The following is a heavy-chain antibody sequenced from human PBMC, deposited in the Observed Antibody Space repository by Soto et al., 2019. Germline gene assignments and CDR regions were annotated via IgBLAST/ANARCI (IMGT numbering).Heavy chain of an antibody. CDR3: ARSKLQATYHYYYMDV. CDR1: GGSISSYY. V-gene: IGHV4-59*01. CDR2: IYYSGST. J-gene: IGHJ6*03. Sequence: SETLSLTCTVSGGSISSYYWSWIRQPPGKELEWIGYIYYSGSTNYNPSLKSRVTISVDTSKNQFSLKLSSVTAADTAVYYCARSKLQATYHYYYMDVWGKGTTVTVSS. D-gene: IGHD1-7*01.